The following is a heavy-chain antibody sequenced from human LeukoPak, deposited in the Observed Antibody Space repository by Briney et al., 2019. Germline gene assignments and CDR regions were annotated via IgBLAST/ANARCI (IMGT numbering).Heavy chain of an antibody. J-gene: IGHJ4*02. V-gene: IGHV3-30*18. D-gene: IGHD4-23*01. CDR3: AKEWARWCFDY. CDR2: MSSDGSTK. CDR1: GFTFSTFG. Sequence: GRSLRLSCAASGFTFSTFGMHWVRQAPGKGLEWVAVMSSDGSTKYYADSVKGRFTISRDNSKNTLYLQMNSLRGEDTAVYYCAKEWARWCFDYWGQGTLVTVSS.